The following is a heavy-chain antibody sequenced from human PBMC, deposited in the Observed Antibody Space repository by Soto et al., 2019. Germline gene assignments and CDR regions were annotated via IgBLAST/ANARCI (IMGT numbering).Heavy chain of an antibody. V-gene: IGHV4-59*01. CDR3: ARDRDYDSSGYLGI. CDR2: IYYSGST. Sequence: PSETLSLTCTVSGGSISSYYWSWIRQPPGKGLEWIGYIYYSGSTNYNPSLKSRVTISVDTSKNQFSLKLSSVTAADTAVYYCARDRDYDSSGYLGIWGPGTLVTVSS. CDR1: GGSISSYY. D-gene: IGHD3-22*01. J-gene: IGHJ4*02.